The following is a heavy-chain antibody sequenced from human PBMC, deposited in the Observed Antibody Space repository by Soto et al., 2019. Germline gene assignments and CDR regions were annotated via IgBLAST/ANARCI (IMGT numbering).Heavy chain of an antibody. J-gene: IGHJ3*01. CDR2: NYYSGRT. CDR3: ARQWCNYGGCYAFDV. Sequence: PSETLSLTCTVSGDSITSTLYSWAWLRQSPGKGLEWIGNNYYSGRTYSNPSLKSRVTISLDTSKNQFSLRLTSVTVADTAVYYCARQWCNYGGCYAFDVWVQGTMVTVSS. D-gene: IGHD2-15*01. CDR1: GDSITSTLYS. V-gene: IGHV4-39*01.